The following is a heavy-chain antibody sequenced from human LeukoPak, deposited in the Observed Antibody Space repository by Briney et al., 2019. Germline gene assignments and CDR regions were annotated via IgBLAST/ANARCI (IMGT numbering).Heavy chain of an antibody. J-gene: IGHJ4*02. CDR1: GFTFSDYY. D-gene: IGHD4-17*01. Sequence: GGSLRLSCAASGFTFSDYYMTWIRQAPGKGLEWVSVIYSGGSTYYADSVKGRLTISRDNSKNTLYLQMNSLRAEDTAVYYCARDGPYGDYSDYWGQGTLVTVSS. V-gene: IGHV3-53*01. CDR3: ARDGPYGDYSDY. CDR2: IYSGGST.